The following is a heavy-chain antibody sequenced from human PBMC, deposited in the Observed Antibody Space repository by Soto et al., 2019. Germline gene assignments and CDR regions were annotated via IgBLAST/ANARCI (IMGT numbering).Heavy chain of an antibody. Sequence: PSETLSLTCTVSGGSISSGGYYWSWIRQHPGKSLEWIGDIYYSGSTYYNPSLKSRVTISVYTSKNQFSLKLSSVTAVDKSVYYCATYGFWSGYSVFDYWGQGTLVTVST. V-gene: IGHV4-31*02. CDR3: ATYGFWSGYSVFDY. J-gene: IGHJ4*02. D-gene: IGHD3-3*01. CDR2: IYYSGST. CDR1: GGSISSGGYY.